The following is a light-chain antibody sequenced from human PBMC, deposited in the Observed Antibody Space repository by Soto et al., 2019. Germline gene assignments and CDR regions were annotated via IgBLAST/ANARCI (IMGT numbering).Light chain of an antibody. Sequence: QSVLTQPPSVSAAPGRMVTISCSGSSSNIGNNFVSWYQQLPGTAPKLLIYDNHKRPSGIPDRFSGSKSGTSATLGITGLQTGGEADYYCGTWDNSLSAFVFGAGTKVTVL. V-gene: IGLV1-51*01. CDR3: GTWDNSLSAFV. J-gene: IGLJ1*01. CDR1: SSNIGNNF. CDR2: DNH.